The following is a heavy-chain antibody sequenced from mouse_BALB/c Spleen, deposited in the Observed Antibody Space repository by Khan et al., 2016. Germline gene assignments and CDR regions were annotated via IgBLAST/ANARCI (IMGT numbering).Heavy chain of an antibody. CDR2: INTETGEP. V-gene: IGHV9-2-1*01. J-gene: IGHJ1*01. CDR1: GYTFTDYS. D-gene: IGHD1-1*01. Sequence: QIQLVQSGPELKKPGETVKISCKASGYTFTDYSMHWVKQAPGKGLKWMGWINTETGEPTYADDVKGRFAFSLETSASTAYLQINNLKNEDTATYFCARLLRWYYDVWGAGTTVTVSS. CDR3: ARLLRWYYDV.